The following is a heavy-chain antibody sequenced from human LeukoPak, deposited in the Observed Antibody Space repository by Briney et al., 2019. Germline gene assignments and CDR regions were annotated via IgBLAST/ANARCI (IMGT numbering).Heavy chain of an antibody. V-gene: IGHV1-2*02. CDR2: INPNSGGT. CDR3: ARGGYYDILTGYYRTYYYYYYMDV. J-gene: IGHJ6*03. Sequence: GASVKVSCKASGYAFTGYYMHWVRQAPGQGLEWMGWINPNSGGTNYAQKLQGRVTMTTDTSTSTAYMELRSLRSDDTAVYYCARGGYYDILTGYYRTYYYYYYMDVWGKGTTVTVSS. CDR1: GYAFTGYY. D-gene: IGHD3-9*01.